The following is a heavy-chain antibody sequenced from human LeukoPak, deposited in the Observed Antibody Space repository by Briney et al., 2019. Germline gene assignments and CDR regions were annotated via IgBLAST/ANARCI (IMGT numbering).Heavy chain of an antibody. CDR1: GFTFSSFT. V-gene: IGHV3-21*01. Sequence: KAGGSLRLSCAASGFTFSSFTMNWVRQAPGKGLEWVSSISSTSTYIHYADSVKGRFTISRDNAKNSLYLQMNSLRAEDTAVYYCARGQMDVWGQGTTVIVSS. J-gene: IGHJ6*02. CDR2: ISSTSTYI. CDR3: ARGQMDV.